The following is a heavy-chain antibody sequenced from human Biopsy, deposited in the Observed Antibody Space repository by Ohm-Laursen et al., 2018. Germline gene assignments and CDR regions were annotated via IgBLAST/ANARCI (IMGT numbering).Heavy chain of an antibody. CDR1: GFAFNLYG. V-gene: IGHV3-48*03. D-gene: IGHD1-26*01. CDR3: ARLNSGTYDASDL. J-gene: IGHJ3*01. Sequence: SLRLSCTASGFAFNLYGMNWVCQAPGKGMEWISYIYGGGSPVSYADSVKGRFTISRDNAQNSLYLHMNSLRAEDTAVYYCARLNSGTYDASDLWGQGTMVIVSS. CDR2: IYGGGSPV.